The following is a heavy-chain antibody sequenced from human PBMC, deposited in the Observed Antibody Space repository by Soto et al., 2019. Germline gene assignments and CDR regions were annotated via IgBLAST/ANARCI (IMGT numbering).Heavy chain of an antibody. J-gene: IGHJ6*02. Sequence: QVQLQESGPGLVKPSQTLSLTCTVSGGSISSGDYYWSWIRQPPGKGLEWIGYIYYSGSTYYNPSLKSRVTIAVDTSKNQFSLKLSSVTAADTAVYYCATVSGWFGDSDGMDVWGQGTTVTVSS. D-gene: IGHD3-10*01. CDR2: IYYSGST. CDR3: ATVSGWFGDSDGMDV. CDR1: GGSISSGDYY. V-gene: IGHV4-30-4*01.